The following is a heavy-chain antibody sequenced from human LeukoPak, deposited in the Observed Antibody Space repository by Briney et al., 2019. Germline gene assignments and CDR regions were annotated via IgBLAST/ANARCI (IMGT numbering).Heavy chain of an antibody. J-gene: IGHJ4*02. D-gene: IGHD1-14*01. Sequence: SVKVSCKASGGTFSNSAVSWLRQAPGQGLEWMGGIVPMFGAPNYGEKFQDRVTISADKSTGTAYMKVSSLRSDDTPVYYCATGRRPENYDYFDYWGQGTLVIVSS. CDR3: ATGRRPENYDYFDY. V-gene: IGHV1-69*06. CDR2: IVPMFGAP. CDR1: GGTFSNSA.